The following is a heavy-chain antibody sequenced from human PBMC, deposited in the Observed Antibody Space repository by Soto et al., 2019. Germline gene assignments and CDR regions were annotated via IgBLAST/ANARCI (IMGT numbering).Heavy chain of an antibody. V-gene: IGHV3-23*01. D-gene: IGHD2-21*02. CDR1: GFTFSVYA. Sequence: EVQLLESGGGFVQPGGSLRLSCAATGFTFSVYAMTWVRQAPGEGLEWVSAVTANGGSTYSADSVKGRFTISRDNSKKTLFLQMNSLRAEDTAVYYCASLGVGDWANYYYYYGMDVWGQGTTVTVSS. J-gene: IGHJ6*02. CDR2: VTANGGST. CDR3: ASLGVGDWANYYYYYGMDV.